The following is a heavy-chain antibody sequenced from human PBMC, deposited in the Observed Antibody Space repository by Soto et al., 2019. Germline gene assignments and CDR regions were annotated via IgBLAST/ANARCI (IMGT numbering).Heavy chain of an antibody. J-gene: IGHJ5*02. Sequence: LPETLSLTCAVYGGSFSGYYWSWIRQPPGKGLEWIGEINHSGSTNYNPSLKSRVTISVDTSKNQFSLKLSSVTAADTAVYYCARHLGYDSSGYYRNWFDPWGQGTLVTVSS. CDR3: ARHLGYDSSGYYRNWFDP. CDR2: INHSGST. V-gene: IGHV4-34*01. CDR1: GGSFSGYY. D-gene: IGHD3-22*01.